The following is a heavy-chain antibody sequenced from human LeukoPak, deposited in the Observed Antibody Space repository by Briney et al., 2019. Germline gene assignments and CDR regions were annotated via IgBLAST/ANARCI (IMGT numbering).Heavy chain of an antibody. J-gene: IGHJ4*02. V-gene: IGHV3-48*03. CDR1: GFTFSSYE. CDR3: ARPITFGGVIVSSSY. D-gene: IGHD3-16*02. Sequence: PGGSLRLSCAASGFTFSSYEMNWVRQAPGKGLEWVSYISSSGSTIYYADSVKGRFTISRDNAKNSLYLQMNSLRAEDTAVYYCARPITFGGVIVSSSYWGQGTLVTVSS. CDR2: ISSSGSTI.